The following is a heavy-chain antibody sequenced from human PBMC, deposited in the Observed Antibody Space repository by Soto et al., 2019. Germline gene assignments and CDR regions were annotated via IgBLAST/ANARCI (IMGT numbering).Heavy chain of an antibody. V-gene: IGHV1-18*04. CDR1: GYTFTSYG. J-gene: IGHJ5*02. D-gene: IGHD3-22*01. CDR2: ISAYNGNT. Sequence: QVQLVQSGAEVKKPGASVKVSCKASGYTFTSYGISWVRQAPGQGLEWMGWISAYNGNTNYAQKLQGRVTVTSDISTSTAYMELRCLRSDGTAVYYCARREDYYDSSGYGDWFDPWGQGTLVTVSS. CDR3: ARREDYYDSSGYGDWFDP.